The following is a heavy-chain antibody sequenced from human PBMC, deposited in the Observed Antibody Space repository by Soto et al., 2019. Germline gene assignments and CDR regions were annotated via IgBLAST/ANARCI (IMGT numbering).Heavy chain of an antibody. J-gene: IGHJ6*02. V-gene: IGHV5-51*01. D-gene: IGHD3-9*01. CDR1: GYSFTRYW. CDR3: VRDVRPYYDILTGSSYYYGMDV. CDR2: IYSGDSDT. Sequence: GESLKISCKGSGYSFTRYWIGWVRQMPGKGLKRKGFIYSGDSDTRYSPSFQVQVTISADKSISTAYLQWSSLKASDTAMYYCVRDVRPYYDILTGSSYYYGMDVWGQGTTVTVSS.